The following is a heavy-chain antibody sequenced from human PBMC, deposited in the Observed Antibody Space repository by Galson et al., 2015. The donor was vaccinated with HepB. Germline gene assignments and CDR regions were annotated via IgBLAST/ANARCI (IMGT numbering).Heavy chain of an antibody. D-gene: IGHD3-3*01. Sequence: SVKVSCKASGYTFTSYAMNWVRQAPGQGLEWMGWINTNTGNPTYAQGFTGRFVFSLDTSVSTAYLQISSLKAEDTAVYYCARVRRYDFWSGYLGALWYYYYMDVWGKGTTVTVSS. V-gene: IGHV7-4-1*02. J-gene: IGHJ6*03. CDR3: ARVRRYDFWSGYLGALWYYYYMDV. CDR2: INTNTGNP. CDR1: GYTFTSYA.